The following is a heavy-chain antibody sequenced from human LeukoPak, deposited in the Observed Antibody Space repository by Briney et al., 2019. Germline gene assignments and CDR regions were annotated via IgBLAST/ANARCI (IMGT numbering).Heavy chain of an antibody. Sequence: GESLKISCEASGYIFTSYWIGGGRQMPGKGLEWMGIIHPGDSDTTYSPSFQGQVTISADKSISTAYLQWSSLKASDTAMYYCARTPGFYYYYMDVWGKGTTVTVSS. CDR2: IHPGDSDT. CDR3: ARTPGFYYYYMDV. V-gene: IGHV5-51*01. J-gene: IGHJ6*03. CDR1: GYIFTSYW.